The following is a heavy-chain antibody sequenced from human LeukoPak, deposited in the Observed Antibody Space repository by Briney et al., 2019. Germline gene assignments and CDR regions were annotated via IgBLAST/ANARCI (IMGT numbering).Heavy chain of an antibody. Sequence: PSETLSLTCAVQGGSFSAYYWSWLRQPPGKGLEWIGEVSHSGSINYNPSLKSRLTISEDSSKNQVSLNLSSMTDADTAAYYCARGRTLNDDFWSGYSHKWFDPWGQGTLVTVSS. J-gene: IGHJ5*02. D-gene: IGHD3-3*01. V-gene: IGHV4-34*01. CDR1: GGSFSAYY. CDR3: ARGRTLNDDFWSGYSHKWFDP. CDR2: VSHSGSI.